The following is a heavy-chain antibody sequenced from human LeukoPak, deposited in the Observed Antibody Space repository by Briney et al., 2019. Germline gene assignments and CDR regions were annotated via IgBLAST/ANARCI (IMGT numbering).Heavy chain of an antibody. D-gene: IGHD6-13*01. V-gene: IGHV3-23*01. Sequence: PGGSLRLSCAASGFTFSSYAMSWVRQAPGKGLEWVSAISGSGGSTYYADSVKGRFTISRDNSKNTLYLQTNSLRAEDTAVYYCARDTGYSSSWYEKDWGQGTLVTVSS. J-gene: IGHJ4*02. CDR1: GFTFSSYA. CDR2: ISGSGGST. CDR3: ARDTGYSSSWYEKD.